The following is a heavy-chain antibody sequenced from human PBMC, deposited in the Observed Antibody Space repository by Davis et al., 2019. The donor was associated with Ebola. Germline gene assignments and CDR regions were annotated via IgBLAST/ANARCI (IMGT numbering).Heavy chain of an antibody. Sequence: HTGGSLRLSCAASGFTFSSYWMHWVRQAPGKGLGWVSRINKDGSTVSYADSVKGRFTISRDNAKNTLYLQTNSLRVEDTAVYYCVRDWVGSSFDPCCQGTLVTVSS. V-gene: IGHV3-74*01. D-gene: IGHD1-26*01. CDR3: VRDWVGSSFDP. CDR2: INKDGSTV. CDR1: GFTFSSYW. J-gene: IGHJ5*02.